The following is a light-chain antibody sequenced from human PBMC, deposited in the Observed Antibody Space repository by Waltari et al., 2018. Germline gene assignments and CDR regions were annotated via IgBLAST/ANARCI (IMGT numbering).Light chain of an antibody. CDR3: AVWDDTVSGYV. CDR1: SSNIGNNA. CDR2: YDD. J-gene: IGLJ1*01. Sequence: SVLTQPPSVSEAPKQRVTISCSGSSSNIGNNAVNWYQQLPGKSPKLLIYYDDLLSSGVSDRFSGSKSGTSASLAISGLQSEDEADYYCAVWDDTVSGYVFGSGTKVTVL. V-gene: IGLV1-36*01.